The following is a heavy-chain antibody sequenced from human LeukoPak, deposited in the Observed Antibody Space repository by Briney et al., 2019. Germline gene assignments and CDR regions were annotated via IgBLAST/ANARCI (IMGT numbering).Heavy chain of an antibody. CDR2: ISDDGIKK. V-gene: IGHV3-30*07. CDR1: GFTFSDYA. D-gene: IGHD4/OR15-4a*01. Sequence: GGSLRLSCAASGFTFSDYAMHWVRQAPGKGLEWVAIISDDGIKKYYADSKKGRFTISRDNSKNTLYLQMNSLRAEDTAVYYCARRAGAYSHPYDYWGQGTLVTVSS. J-gene: IGHJ4*02. CDR3: ARRAGAYSHPYDY.